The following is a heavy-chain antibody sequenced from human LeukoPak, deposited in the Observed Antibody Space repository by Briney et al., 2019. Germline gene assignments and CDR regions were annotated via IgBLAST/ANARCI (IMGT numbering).Heavy chain of an antibody. D-gene: IGHD3-10*01. J-gene: IGHJ4*02. CDR2: INAYNGNT. CDR1: GYTFLSYG. CDR3: ARAGGAWPHFDC. V-gene: IGHV1-18*01. Sequence: GASVKVSCTASGYTFLSYGLSWVRQAPGQGLEWMGWINAYNGNTNYAQKLQGRVTMTTDTSTGTAYMELRSLGSDDTAVYYCARAGGAWPHFDCWGQGTLVTVSS.